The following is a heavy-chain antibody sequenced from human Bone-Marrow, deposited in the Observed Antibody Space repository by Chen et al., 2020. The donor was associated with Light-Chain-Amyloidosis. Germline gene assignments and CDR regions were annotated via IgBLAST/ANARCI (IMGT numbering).Heavy chain of an antibody. CDR3: ARADYIDRSFDY. V-gene: IGHV4-31*03. D-gene: IGHD4-4*01. CDR1: GDSLDSGNYY. J-gene: IGHJ4*02. Sequence: QVQLQESGPGLVQPSQTLSLTCTVSGDSLDSGNYYWSWIRQHPGKGLEWIGYIYFSVNTYYNPSLQSRVTISLDTFNNQFSLRLSSVTAADTAVYYCARADYIDRSFDYWGQGILVTVSS. CDR2: IYFSVNT.